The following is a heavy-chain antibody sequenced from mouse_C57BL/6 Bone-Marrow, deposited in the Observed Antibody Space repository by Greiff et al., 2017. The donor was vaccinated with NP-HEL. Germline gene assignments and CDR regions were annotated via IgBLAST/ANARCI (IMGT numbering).Heavy chain of an antibody. Sequence: QVQLQQSGAELVRPGTSVKMSCKASGYTFTNYWIGWAKQRPGHGLEWIGDIYPGGGYTNYNEKFKGKATLTADKSSSTAYMQFSSLTSEDSAIYYCARSDYHGAFAYWGQGTLVTVSA. CDR2: IYPGGGYT. V-gene: IGHV1-63*01. CDR3: ARSDYHGAFAY. D-gene: IGHD1-1*02. J-gene: IGHJ3*01. CDR1: GYTFTNYW.